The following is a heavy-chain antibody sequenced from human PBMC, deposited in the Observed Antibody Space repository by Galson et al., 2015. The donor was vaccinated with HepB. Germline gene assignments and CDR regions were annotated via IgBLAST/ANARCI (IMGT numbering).Heavy chain of an antibody. D-gene: IGHD3-10*01. V-gene: IGHV3-30*04. CDR2: ISYDGSNK. CDR3: ASNRCGFGELLYCPPFDY. CDR1: GFTFSSHA. Sequence: SLRLSCAASGFTFSSHAMHWVRQAPGKGLEWEAVISYDGSNKYYADSVKGRFTISRDNSKNTLYLQMNSLRAEDTAVYYCASNRCGFGELLYCPPFDYWGQGTLVTVSS. J-gene: IGHJ4*02.